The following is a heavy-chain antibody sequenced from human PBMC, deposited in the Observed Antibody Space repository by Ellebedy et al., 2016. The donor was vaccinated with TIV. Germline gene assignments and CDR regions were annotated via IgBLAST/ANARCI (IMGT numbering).Heavy chain of an antibody. CDR2: INAGNGNT. D-gene: IGHD2-2*03. CDR3: ARAGYCSSTACGGFDY. V-gene: IGHV1-3*01. J-gene: IGHJ4*02. CDR1: GGTFSSYA. Sequence: ASVKVSCXASGGTFSSYAISWVRQAPGQKLEWMGWINAGNGNTKYSQKFQGRVTITRDTSASTAYMELSSLRSEDTAVYYCARAGYCSSTACGGFDYWGQGTPVIVSS.